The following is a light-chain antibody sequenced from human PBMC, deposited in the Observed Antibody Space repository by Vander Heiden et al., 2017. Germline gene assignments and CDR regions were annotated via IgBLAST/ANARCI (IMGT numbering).Light chain of an antibody. J-gene: IGKJ2*01. CDR1: QSVLYSSNNKNY. Sequence: DIVMTQSPDSLAVSLGERATINCKSSQSVLYSSNNKNYLAWYQQKPGQPPKLLIYWASTRESGVPDRFSGSGSGTEFTLTISSLQAEDVAVYYCQHLYTFGQGTKLEIK. V-gene: IGKV4-1*01. CDR2: WAS. CDR3: QHLYT.